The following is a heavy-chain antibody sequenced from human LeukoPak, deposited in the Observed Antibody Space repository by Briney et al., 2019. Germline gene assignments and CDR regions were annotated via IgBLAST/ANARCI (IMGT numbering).Heavy chain of an antibody. D-gene: IGHD5-18*01. V-gene: IGHV4-39*07. J-gene: IGHJ4*02. CDR2: IYYSGST. Sequence: SQTLSLTCTVSGGSISSGSYYWSWIRQPAGKGLEWIGSIYYSGSTYYNPSLKSRVTISVDTSKNQFSLKLSSVTAADTAVYYCARDRSYGDGGDYWGQGTLVTVSS. CDR3: ARDRSYGDGGDY. CDR1: GGSISSGSYY.